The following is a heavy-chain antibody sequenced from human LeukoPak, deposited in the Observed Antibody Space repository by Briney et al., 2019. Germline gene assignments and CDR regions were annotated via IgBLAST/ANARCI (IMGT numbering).Heavy chain of an antibody. D-gene: IGHD6-19*01. J-gene: IGHJ4*02. CDR3: ARGRVLWLPDY. CDR1: GYTFTGYY. CDR2: INPNNGGT. V-gene: IGHV1-2*06. Sequence: ASVKVSCKASGYTFTGYYIHWVRQAPGQGLEWMGRINPNNGGTNYAQKLQGRVTMTTDTSTSTAYMELRSLRSDDTAVYYCARGRVLWLPDYWGQGTLVTVSS.